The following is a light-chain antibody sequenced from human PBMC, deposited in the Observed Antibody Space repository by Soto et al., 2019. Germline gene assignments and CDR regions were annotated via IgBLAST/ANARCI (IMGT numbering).Light chain of an antibody. CDR2: GAT. CDR3: QQYNNWPRT. J-gene: IGKJ1*01. V-gene: IGKV3-15*01. Sequence: EIVLTQSPSTLSLSPGERATLSCGASQSVSSSYLAWYQQKHGQAPRLVIHGATTRATGIPARFSGSSYGTEFTLTISSLQSEDFAVYYCQQYNNWPRTFGQGTKVDIK. CDR1: QSVSSSY.